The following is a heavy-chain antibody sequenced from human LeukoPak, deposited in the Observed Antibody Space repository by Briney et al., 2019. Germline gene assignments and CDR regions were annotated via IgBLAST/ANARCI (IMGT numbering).Heavy chain of an antibody. CDR2: IKRKTDGGTT. Sequence: GGSLSLTCAASGFTFSTAWMNWVRQAPGKGLEWVGRIKRKTDGGTTDYAAPVKGRFTISRDYSKNTLYLQMNSLKTEDTAVYYCTTDLYFDVSSKSLFDPWGQGTLVTVSS. D-gene: IGHD3-22*01. V-gene: IGHV3-15*01. CDR3: TTDLYFDVSSKSLFDP. J-gene: IGHJ5*02. CDR1: GFTFSTAW.